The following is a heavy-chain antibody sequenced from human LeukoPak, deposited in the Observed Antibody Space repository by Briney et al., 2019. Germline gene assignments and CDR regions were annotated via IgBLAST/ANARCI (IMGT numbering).Heavy chain of an antibody. V-gene: IGHV1-69*13. CDR2: IIPIFGTA. J-gene: IGHJ6*02. Sequence: VASVKVSCKASGGTFSSYAISWVRQAPGQGLEWMGGIIPIFGTANYAQKFQGRVTITADESTSTAYMELSSLRSEDTAVYYCARDKDSSVPTYYYYGMDVWGQGTTVTVSS. CDR3: ARDKDSSVPTYYYYGMDV. D-gene: IGHD6-19*01. CDR1: GGTFSSYA.